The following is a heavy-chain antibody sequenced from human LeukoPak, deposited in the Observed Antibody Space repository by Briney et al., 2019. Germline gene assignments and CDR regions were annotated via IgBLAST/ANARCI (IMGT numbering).Heavy chain of an antibody. CDR3: ARSDSSGWYEVDWFDP. D-gene: IGHD6-19*01. CDR1: GFTFSSYW. CDR2: IKQDGSEK. V-gene: IGHV3-7*01. Sequence: GGSLRLSCAASGFTFSSYWMSWVRQAPGKGLEWVANIKQDGSEKYYVDSVKGRFTISRDNAKNSLYLQMNSLRAEDTAVYYCARSDSSGWYEVDWFDPWGQGTLVTVSS. J-gene: IGHJ5*02.